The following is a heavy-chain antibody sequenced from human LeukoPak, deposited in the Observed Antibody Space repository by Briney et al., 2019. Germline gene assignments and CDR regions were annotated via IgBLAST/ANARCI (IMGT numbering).Heavy chain of an antibody. J-gene: IGHJ5*02. CDR3: ARGPIPAGGFDP. D-gene: IGHD1-14*01. CDR2: IYHSGST. CDR1: GGSISSGGYS. V-gene: IGHV4-30-2*01. Sequence: KPSETLSLTCAVSGGSISSGGYSWSWIRQPPGKGLEWIGYIYHSGSTYYNPSLKSRVPISVDRSKNQFSLKLSSVTAADTAVYYCARGPIPAGGFDPWGQGTLVTVSS.